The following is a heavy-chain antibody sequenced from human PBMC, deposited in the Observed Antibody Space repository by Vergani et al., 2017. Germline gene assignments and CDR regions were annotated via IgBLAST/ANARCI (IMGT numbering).Heavy chain of an antibody. D-gene: IGHD6-13*01. Sequence: QVQLQQWGAGLLKPSETLSLTCAVYGGSFSGYYWSWIRQPPGKGLERIGEINHSGSTNYNPSLKSRVTISVDTSKNQFSLKLSSVTAADTAVYYCARGWSSRSSSWYPWGQGTLVTVSS. CDR1: GGSFSGYY. V-gene: IGHV4-34*01. J-gene: IGHJ5*02. CDR3: ARGWSSRSSSWYP. CDR2: INHSGST.